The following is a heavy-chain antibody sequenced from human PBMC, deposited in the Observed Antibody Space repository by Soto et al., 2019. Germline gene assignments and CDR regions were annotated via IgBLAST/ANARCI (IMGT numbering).Heavy chain of an antibody. CDR3: ARLSSSSTEYFDY. V-gene: IGHV5-51*01. D-gene: IGHD6-13*01. Sequence: GESLKISCKGSGYSFPSYWIAWVRQMSGKGLEWMAIIYPGDSDIRYSPSFQGQVTISADKSISTAYLQWSSLKASDTAMYYCARLSSSSTEYFDYWGQGTLVTVSS. CDR1: GYSFPSYW. J-gene: IGHJ4*02. CDR2: IYPGDSDI.